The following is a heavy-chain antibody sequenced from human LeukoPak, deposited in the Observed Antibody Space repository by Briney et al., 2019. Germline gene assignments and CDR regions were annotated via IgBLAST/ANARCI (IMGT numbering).Heavy chain of an antibody. CDR3: ASGIAVAGIVDAFDI. D-gene: IGHD6-19*01. Sequence: TSETLSLTCGVSGYSISSGYYWGWIRQPPGEGLEWIGNFFPDGRTYKTPSLKRRVTISADTSKKQLFLNMSSVTAADTAVYFCASGIAVAGIVDAFDIWGHGTMLTVSS. CDR2: FFPDGRT. V-gene: IGHV4-38-2*01. J-gene: IGHJ3*02. CDR1: GYSISSGYY.